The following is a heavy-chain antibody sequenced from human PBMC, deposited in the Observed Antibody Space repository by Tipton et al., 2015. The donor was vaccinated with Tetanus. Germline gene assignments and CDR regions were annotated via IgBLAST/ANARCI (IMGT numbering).Heavy chain of an antibody. CDR1: GFTFSDYA. J-gene: IGHJ4*02. CDR3: AISYELTAMRTGDI. Sequence: SLRLSCVGSGFTFSDYALNWVRQAPGKGLEWVSIISGTGGSSYYADFVKGRFTVSRDNFKNTLFLQMNNVRAEDTAVYYCAISYELTAMRTGDIWGPGTLVTVSS. V-gene: IGHV3-23*01. CDR2: ISGTGGSS. D-gene: IGHD5-18*01.